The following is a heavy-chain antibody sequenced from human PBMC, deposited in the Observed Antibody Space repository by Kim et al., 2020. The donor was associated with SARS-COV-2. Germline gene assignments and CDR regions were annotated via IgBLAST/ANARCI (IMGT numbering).Heavy chain of an antibody. CDR2: VYHTDST. Sequence: SETLSLTCAVSGGSISSTNWWSWVRQPPGKGLEWIGEVYHTDSTKYNPTLDSRVTMSVDKSKNQFLLMLTSVTSSDTAVYYCAKGGPYEPYESWGPGTLVRVSS. D-gene: IGHD3-16*01. V-gene: IGHV4-4*02. CDR3: AKGGPYEPYES. CDR1: GGSISSTNW. J-gene: IGHJ4*02.